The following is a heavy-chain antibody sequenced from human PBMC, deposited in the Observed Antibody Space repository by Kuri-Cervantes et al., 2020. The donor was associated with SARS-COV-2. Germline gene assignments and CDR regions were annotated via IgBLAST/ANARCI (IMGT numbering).Heavy chain of an antibody. V-gene: IGHV1-69*05. CDR3: ARGRFNWSDGSYYFDY. CDR1: GGTFSSYA. J-gene: IGHJ4*02. Sequence: SVKVSCKASGGTFSSYAISWVRQAPGQGLEWMGGIIPIFGTANYAQKFQGRVTITTDESTSTAYMELSSLRSEDTAVYYCARGRFNWSDGSYYFDYWGQGTLVTVSS. D-gene: IGHD1-1*01. CDR2: IIPIFGTA.